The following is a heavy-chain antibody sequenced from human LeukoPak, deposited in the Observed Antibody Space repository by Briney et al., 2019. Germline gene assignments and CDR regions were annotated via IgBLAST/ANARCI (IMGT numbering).Heavy chain of an antibody. CDR3: AKDRGYCSGGSCHPLDY. J-gene: IGHJ4*02. D-gene: IGHD2-15*01. V-gene: IGHV3-23*01. CDR2: ISGSGGST. CDR1: GFTFSSYA. Sequence: GWSLRLSCAASGFTFSSYAMSWVRQAPGKGLEWVSAISGSGGSTYYADSVKGRFTISRDNSKNTLYLQMNSLRAEDTAVYYCAKDRGYCSGGSCHPLDYWGQGTLVTVSS.